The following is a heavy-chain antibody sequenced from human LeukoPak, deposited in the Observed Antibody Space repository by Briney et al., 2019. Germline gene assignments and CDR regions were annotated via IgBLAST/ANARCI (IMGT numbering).Heavy chain of an antibody. D-gene: IGHD2-15*01. CDR2: IWYDGSNK. J-gene: IGHJ4*02. V-gene: IGHV3-33*08. CDR1: GFSFKDW. Sequence: LRLSCAASGFSFKDWMSWVRQAPGKGLEWVAVIWYDGSNKYYADSVKGRFTISRDNSKNTLHLQMNSLRAEDTAVYYCARDDTQWCVDYWGQGTLVTVSS. CDR3: ARDDTQWCVDY.